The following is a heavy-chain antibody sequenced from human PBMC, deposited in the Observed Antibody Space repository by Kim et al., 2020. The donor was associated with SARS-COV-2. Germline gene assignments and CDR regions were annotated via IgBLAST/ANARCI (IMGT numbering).Heavy chain of an antibody. CDR2: INHSGST. CDR3: ARGPGYSSSWYGARNWFDP. J-gene: IGHJ5*02. Sequence: SETLSLTCAVYGGSFSGYYWSWIRQPPGKGLEWIGEINHSGSTNYNPSLKSRVTISVDTSNNQFSLKLSSVTAADTAVYYCARGPGYSSSWYGARNWFDPWGQGTLVTVSS. D-gene: IGHD6-13*01. V-gene: IGHV4-34*01. CDR1: GGSFSGYY.